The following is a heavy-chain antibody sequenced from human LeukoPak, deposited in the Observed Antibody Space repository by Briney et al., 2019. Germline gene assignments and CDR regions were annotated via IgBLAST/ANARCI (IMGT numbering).Heavy chain of an antibody. D-gene: IGHD6-6*01. V-gene: IGHV4-39*01. CDR2: IHSSGST. J-gene: IGHJ4*02. CDR3: ARRRGGSSEVDF. Sequence: SETLSLTCTVSGGSLSRSNYYWRWIRQPPGKGLEWIGNIHSSGSTYYNPSLKSRVTISVDTSKNQFSLKLSSVTAADTAVYYCARRRGGSSEVDFWGQGTVATVS. CDR1: GGSLSRSNYY.